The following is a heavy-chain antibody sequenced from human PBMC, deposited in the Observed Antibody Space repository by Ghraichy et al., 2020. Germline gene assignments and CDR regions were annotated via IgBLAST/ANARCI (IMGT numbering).Heavy chain of an antibody. CDR1: GFTVYSHY. CDR2: TYSAGGT. Sequence: GGSLRLSCAASGFTVYSHYMTWVRQAPGKGLECVSVTYSAGGTYYADSVKGRFSSSRDVSKNTLYLQMDSLRAEDTALYYCARAPGLIRSTSQEDYGMDVWGQGTWVTVSS. V-gene: IGHV3-66*01. CDR3: ARAPGLIRSTSQEDYGMDV. J-gene: IGHJ6*02. D-gene: IGHD2-2*01.